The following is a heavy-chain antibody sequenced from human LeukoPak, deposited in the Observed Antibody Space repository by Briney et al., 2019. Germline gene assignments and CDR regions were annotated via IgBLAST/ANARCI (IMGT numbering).Heavy chain of an antibody. CDR2: ISGGGGTT. Sequence: HTGGSLRLSCAASGFTFSSYAMSWVRQAPGKRLEWVSAISGGGGTTYYADSVKGRFTISRDNSKNTLFLQMNSLRAEDTAVYYCANDSGPYTSGYYGHWGQGTLVTVSS. D-gene: IGHD3-22*01. J-gene: IGHJ4*02. V-gene: IGHV3-23*01. CDR3: ANDSGPYTSGYYGH. CDR1: GFTFSSYA.